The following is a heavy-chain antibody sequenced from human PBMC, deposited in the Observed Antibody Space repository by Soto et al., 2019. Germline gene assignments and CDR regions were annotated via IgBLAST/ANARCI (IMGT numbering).Heavy chain of an antibody. CDR2: IKSMPDGGTT. Sequence: EVQLVESGGGLVEPGGALRLSCAASGFSFTYAWLNWVRQAPGQGREWVGRIKSMPDGGTTDYAAPVKGRFTISRDDLGNTVYLQMNSLKTEDTAVYYCAADLPDWGAYAFDYWGQGTLVTVSP. V-gene: IGHV3-15*07. CDR1: GFSFTYAW. D-gene: IGHD3-16*01. CDR3: AADLPDWGAYAFDY. J-gene: IGHJ4*02.